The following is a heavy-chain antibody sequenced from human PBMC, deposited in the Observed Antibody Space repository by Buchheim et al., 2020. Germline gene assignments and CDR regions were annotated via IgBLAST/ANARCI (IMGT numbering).Heavy chain of an antibody. V-gene: IGHV3-11*01. CDR2: ISSSGSTI. D-gene: IGHD6-19*01. CDR3: ARRGWLDY. Sequence: QVQLQESGPGLVKPSETLSLTCTVSGGSVSSGSYYWSWIRQPPGKGLEWVSYISSSGSTIYYADSVKGRFTISRDNAKNSLYLQMNSLRAEDTAVYYCARRGWLDYWGQGTL. J-gene: IGHJ4*02. CDR1: GGSVSSGSYY.